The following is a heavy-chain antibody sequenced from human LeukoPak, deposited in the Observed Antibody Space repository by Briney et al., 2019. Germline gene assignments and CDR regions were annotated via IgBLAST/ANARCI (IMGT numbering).Heavy chain of an antibody. CDR3: ARGSSGSGWYGEYFQH. Sequence: PGGSLRLSCAASGFTFSSYGMSWVRQAPGKGLEWVSAISGSGGSTYYADSVKGRFTISRDDAKNSLYLQMNSLSAEDTAVYYCARGSSGSGWYGEYFQHWGQGTLVTVSS. J-gene: IGHJ1*01. D-gene: IGHD6-19*01. CDR2: ISGSGGST. CDR1: GFTFSSYG. V-gene: IGHV3-23*01.